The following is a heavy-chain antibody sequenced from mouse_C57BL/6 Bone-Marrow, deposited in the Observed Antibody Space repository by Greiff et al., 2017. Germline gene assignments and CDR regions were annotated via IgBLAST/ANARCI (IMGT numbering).Heavy chain of an antibody. CDR3: TRDRANWDWYFDV. J-gene: IGHJ1*03. CDR2: ISSGGDYI. Sequence: EVQRVESGEGLVKPGGSLKLSCAASGFTFSSYAMSWVRQTPEKRLEWVAYISSGGDYIYYADTVKGRFTISRDNARNTLYLQMSSLKSEDTAMYYCTRDRANWDWYFDVWGTGTTVTVSS. D-gene: IGHD4-1*01. CDR1: GFTFSSYA. V-gene: IGHV5-9-1*02.